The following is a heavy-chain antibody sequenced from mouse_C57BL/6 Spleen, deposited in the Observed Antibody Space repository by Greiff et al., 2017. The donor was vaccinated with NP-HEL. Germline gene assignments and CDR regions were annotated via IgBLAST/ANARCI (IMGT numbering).Heavy chain of an antibody. CDR1: GFSFTSYG. J-gene: IGHJ3*01. Sequence: QVHVKQSGPGLVQPSQSLSITCTVSGFSFTSYGVHWVRQSPGKGLEWLGVIWRGGSTDYNAAFISRLTISKDNSKSQVFFKMNSLQADDTAIYDCASRDGEPAWFAYWGQGTLVTVSA. V-gene: IGHV2-2*01. CDR3: ASRDGEPAWFAY. CDR2: IWRGGST. D-gene: IGHD6-1*01.